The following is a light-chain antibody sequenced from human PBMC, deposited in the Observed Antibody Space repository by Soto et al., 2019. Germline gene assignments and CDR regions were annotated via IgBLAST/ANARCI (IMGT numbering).Light chain of an antibody. CDR2: AAS. CDR3: QQLKSYPLS. CDR1: QTISSW. V-gene: IGKV1-9*01. Sequence: DIQITQSPSTLSGSVGDRVTMTCRASQTISSWLAWYQQKPGKAPKLLIYAASTLQSGVPTRFSGSGSGTEFTLTISSLQPEDLAPYCCQQLKSYPLSFGGGTKVDIK. J-gene: IGKJ4*01.